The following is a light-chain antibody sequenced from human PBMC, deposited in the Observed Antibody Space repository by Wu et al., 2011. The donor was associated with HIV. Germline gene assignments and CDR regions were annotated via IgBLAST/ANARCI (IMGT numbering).Light chain of an antibody. Sequence: EIVMTQSPATLSVSPGERATLSCRASQSVRSQLAWYQQKPGQAPRLLIYGASTRATGVPARFSGGGFGTEFTLTISSLDPEDFAVYYCQQRSNSPLTFGQGTRLEIK. CDR3: QQRSNSPLT. CDR1: QSVRSQ. V-gene: IGKV3-15*01. CDR2: GAS. J-gene: IGKJ5*01.